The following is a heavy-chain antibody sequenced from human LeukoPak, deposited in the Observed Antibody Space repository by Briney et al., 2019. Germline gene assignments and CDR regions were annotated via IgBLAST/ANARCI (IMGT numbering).Heavy chain of an antibody. D-gene: IGHD3-3*01. Sequence: PGGSLRLSCAASGFTFSSYAMSWVRQAPGKGLEWVSAISGSGGSTYYADSVKGRFTISRDNSKNTLYLQMNSLRAEDTAVYYCAKDLGSSITIFGVVIIGYFDYWGQGTLVTVSS. CDR2: ISGSGGST. CDR1: GFTFSSYA. V-gene: IGHV3-23*01. J-gene: IGHJ4*02. CDR3: AKDLGSSITIFGVVIIGYFDY.